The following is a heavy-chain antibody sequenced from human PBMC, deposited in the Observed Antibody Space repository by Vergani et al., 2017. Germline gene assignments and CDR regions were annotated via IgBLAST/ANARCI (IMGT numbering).Heavy chain of an antibody. Sequence: QVQLQESGPGLVKPSQTLSLTCTVSGGSISSGGYYWSWIRQHPGKGLEWIGYIYYSGSTYYNPSLKSRVTISVDPSKNQFSLKLSSVTAADMAVYYCARGGVGATPPVDAFDIWGQGTMVTVSS. CDR3: ARGGVGATPPVDAFDI. D-gene: IGHD1-26*01. J-gene: IGHJ3*02. CDR2: IYYSGST. V-gene: IGHV4-31*03. CDR1: GGSISSGGYY.